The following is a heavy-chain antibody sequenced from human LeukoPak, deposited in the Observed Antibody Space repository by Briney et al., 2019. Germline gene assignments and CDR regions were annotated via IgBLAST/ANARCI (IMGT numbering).Heavy chain of an antibody. Sequence: GGSLRLSCEGSGFTFSNYWMGWVRQAPGKGLQWVANIKTDGSEKYYVDSVKGRFTISRDNAKNSLYLQMNSLRVDDTASYYCATYNWGSRFFHNWGQGTLVTVSS. CDR1: GFTFSNYW. D-gene: IGHD7-27*01. CDR3: ATYNWGSRFFHN. V-gene: IGHV3-7*03. J-gene: IGHJ4*02. CDR2: IKTDGSEK.